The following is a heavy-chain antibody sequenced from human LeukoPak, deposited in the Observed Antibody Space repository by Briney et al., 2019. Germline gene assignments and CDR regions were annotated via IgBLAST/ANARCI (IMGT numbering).Heavy chain of an antibody. CDR1: GFTFSNYW. Sequence: GGSLRLSCAASGFTFSNYWLSWVRQAPGKGLEWVANIKQDGSETYYVDSVKGRFIVSRDNAKNSLYLHMSSLRADDTAVYYCAWVSAIWSGYYRDYWGQGTLVTVSS. V-gene: IGHV3-7*04. CDR3: AWVSAIWSGYYRDY. J-gene: IGHJ4*02. CDR2: IKQDGSET. D-gene: IGHD3-3*01.